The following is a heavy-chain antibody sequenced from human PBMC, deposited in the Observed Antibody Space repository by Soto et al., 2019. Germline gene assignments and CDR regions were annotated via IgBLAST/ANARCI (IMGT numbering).Heavy chain of an antibody. CDR1: GFTFRSYA. D-gene: IGHD4-17*01. CDR3: ARDIGVTHGDLEY. Sequence: QVQLVESGGGVVQPGRSLRLSCAASGFTFRSYAMHWVRQAPGKGLEWVAVIWYDGSNKYYADSVRGLFTISRDNSKDTLYLQMNSLGTEDTAVYFCARDIGVTHGDLEYGGQGTLVTVSS. J-gene: IGHJ4*02. V-gene: IGHV3-33*01. CDR2: IWYDGSNK.